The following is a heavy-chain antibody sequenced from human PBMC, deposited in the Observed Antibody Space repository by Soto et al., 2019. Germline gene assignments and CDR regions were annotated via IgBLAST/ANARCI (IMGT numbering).Heavy chain of an antibody. CDR3: TTVGVLITFGGVSSN. V-gene: IGHV3-15*01. D-gene: IGHD3-16*01. Sequence: LRLPWAASAFTLSNDRMSSLSQAPRRGLGWVGCIKSNADSGTTDCAAPVEDRDTISRHHSKNTLYLQMNSPKTEDTAVYHRTTVGVLITFGGVSSNWGQGTGVTVS. CDR2: IKSNADSGTT. J-gene: IGHJ4*02. CDR1: AFTLSNDR.